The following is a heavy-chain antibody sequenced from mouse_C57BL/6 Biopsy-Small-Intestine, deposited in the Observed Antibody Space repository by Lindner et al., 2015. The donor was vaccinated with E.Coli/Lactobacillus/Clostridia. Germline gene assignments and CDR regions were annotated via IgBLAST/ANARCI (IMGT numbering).Heavy chain of an antibody. CDR1: GYTFTNYV. Sequence: VQLQESGPELVKPGASVKMSCKASGYTFTNYVLHWVKQKPGQGLEWIGYIDPYNDGTNYNEKFKGKATLTSDKSSTTAYMELSSLTSEDSAVYSCARGYYSNYGYFDYWGQGTTLTVSS. V-gene: IGHV1-14*01. D-gene: IGHD2-5*01. CDR2: IDPYNDGT. CDR3: ARGYYSNYGYFDY. J-gene: IGHJ2*01.